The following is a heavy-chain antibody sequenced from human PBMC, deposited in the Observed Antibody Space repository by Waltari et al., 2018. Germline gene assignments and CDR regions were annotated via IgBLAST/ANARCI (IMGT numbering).Heavy chain of an antibody. Sequence: EVQLVESGGGLVQPGGSLRLSCEASGFTFRRFWMSWVRQAPGKGLEWVANIYQDGSVKNYVDSVKGRFTTSRDNARNSLYLQMNSLRADDTAVYYCVRDDDGGMGAVWGQGTTVTVSS. V-gene: IGHV3-7*01. CDR3: VRDDDGGMGAV. CDR1: GFTFRRFW. D-gene: IGHD3-16*01. J-gene: IGHJ6*02. CDR2: IYQDGSVK.